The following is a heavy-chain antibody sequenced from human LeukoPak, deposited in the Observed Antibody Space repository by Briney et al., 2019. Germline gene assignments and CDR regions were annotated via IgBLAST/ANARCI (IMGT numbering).Heavy chain of an antibody. CDR2: VSSSGSTI. J-gene: IGHJ4*02. CDR3: AGQLDLYYFDY. CDR1: GFTFSSYE. V-gene: IGHV3-48*03. Sequence: PGGSLRLSCAASGFTFSSYEMNWVRQAPGKGLEWVSYVSSSGSTIYYADSVKGRFTISRDNAKNSLYLQMNSLRAEDTAVYYFAGQLDLYYFDYWGQGTLVTVSS. D-gene: IGHD6-13*01.